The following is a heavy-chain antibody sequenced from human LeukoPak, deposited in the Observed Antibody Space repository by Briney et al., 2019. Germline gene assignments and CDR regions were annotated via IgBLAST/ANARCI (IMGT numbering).Heavy chain of an antibody. J-gene: IGHJ6*03. Sequence: GGSLRLSCAASGFTFSSYAMHWVRQAPGKGLEWVAVISSDARNQYYGDSVKGRFSIFRDNSKDIVYLRMSSLRREDTAVYYCARGVWFGQLWGTYDHYYYMDVWGKGTTVTVSS. CDR1: GFTFSSYA. CDR3: ARGVWFGQLWGTYDHYYYMDV. CDR2: ISSDARNQ. V-gene: IGHV3-30*04. D-gene: IGHD3-16*01.